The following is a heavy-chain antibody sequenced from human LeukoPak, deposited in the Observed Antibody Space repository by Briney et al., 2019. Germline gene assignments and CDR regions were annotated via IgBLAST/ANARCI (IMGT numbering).Heavy chain of an antibody. Sequence: SETLSLTCTVSGGSISSSSYYWSWIRQPPGKGLEWIGEINHSGITNYNPSLKSRVTISVDTSKNQFSLKLSSVTAADTAVYYCARGGRSITMVRGVIITRWFDPWGQGTLVTVSS. D-gene: IGHD3-10*01. CDR1: GGSISSSSYY. CDR2: INHSGIT. V-gene: IGHV4-39*07. J-gene: IGHJ5*02. CDR3: ARGGRSITMVRGVIITRWFDP.